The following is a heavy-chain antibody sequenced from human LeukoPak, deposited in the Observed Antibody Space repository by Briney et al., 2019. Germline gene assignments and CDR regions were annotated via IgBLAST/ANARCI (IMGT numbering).Heavy chain of an antibody. CDR2: IWYDGSNK. CDR3: AAYYISGWYSDYYYGMDV. D-gene: IGHD6-19*01. CDR1: GFTFSSYG. J-gene: IGHJ6*02. V-gene: IGHV3-33*01. Sequence: GGSLRLSCAASGFTFSSYGMHWVRQAPGKGLEWVAVIWYDGSNKYYADSVKGRFTISRDNSKNTLYLQMNSLRAEDTAVYYCAAYYISGWYSDYYYGMDVWGQGTTVTVSS.